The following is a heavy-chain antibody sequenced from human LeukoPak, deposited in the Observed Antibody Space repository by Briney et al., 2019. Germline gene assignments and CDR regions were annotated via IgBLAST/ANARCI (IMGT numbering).Heavy chain of an antibody. V-gene: IGHV3-7*01. Sequence: SGGSLRHSCATSGFTFSSSWMDWGRQAPGKGLEWVGNIKEDGTAKNYVVSVRGRFTISRDNAKNTLYLQMNNLRAEDTAVYYCGSVFDFWGQGILVTVSS. CDR3: GSVFDF. J-gene: IGHJ4*02. CDR1: GFTFSSSW. CDR2: IKEDGTAK.